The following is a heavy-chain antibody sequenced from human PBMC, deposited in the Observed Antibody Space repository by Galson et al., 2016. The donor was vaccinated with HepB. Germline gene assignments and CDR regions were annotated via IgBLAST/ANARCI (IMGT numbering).Heavy chain of an antibody. J-gene: IGHJ5*02. CDR2: IDPRDSYT. CDR3: ARLGVRGGIWAGPPGGVAP. Sequence: QSGAEVKRPGEPLRISCKASGYNFTTYWITWVRQMPGKGLEWMGRIDPRDSYTNYRPSFHGHVTMSVEKSLSTAYLQWSSLKASATAIYFGARLGVRGGIWAGPPGGVAPWGQGTLVTGS. CDR1: GYNFTTYW. V-gene: IGHV5-10-1*01. D-gene: IGHD2-2*01.